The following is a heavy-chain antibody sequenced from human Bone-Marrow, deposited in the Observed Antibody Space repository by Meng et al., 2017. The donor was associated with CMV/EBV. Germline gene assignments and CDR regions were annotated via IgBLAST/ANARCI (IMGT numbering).Heavy chain of an antibody. CDR1: GFTFSSYG. CDR3: AKEGPWIYYFDY. J-gene: IGHJ4*02. V-gene: IGHV3-30*02. CDR2: IRYDGSNK. D-gene: IGHD2-2*03. Sequence: GESLKISCAASGFTFSSYGMHWVRQAPGKGLEWVAFIRYDGSNKYYADSVKGRFTISRDNSKNTLYLQMNSLRAEDTAVYYCAKEGPWIYYFDYCGQGTLVTVSS.